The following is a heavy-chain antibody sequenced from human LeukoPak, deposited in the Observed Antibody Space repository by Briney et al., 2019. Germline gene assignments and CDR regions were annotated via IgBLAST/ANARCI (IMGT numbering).Heavy chain of an antibody. CDR2: ISGSGGST. V-gene: IGHV3-23*01. Sequence: GGSLRLSCAASRFTFSSYAMSWVRHAPGEGLEWVSAISGSGGSTYYADSVKGRFTISRDNSKNTLYLQMNSLRADDTAVYYCAKVRVGATLYFDYWGQGTLVTVSS. CDR1: RFTFSSYA. D-gene: IGHD1-26*01. CDR3: AKVRVGATLYFDY. J-gene: IGHJ4*02.